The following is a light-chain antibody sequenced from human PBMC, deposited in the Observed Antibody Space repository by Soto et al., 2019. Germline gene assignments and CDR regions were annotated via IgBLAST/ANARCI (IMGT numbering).Light chain of an antibody. CDR1: QSINSY. CDR3: QQTYRIPPT. CDR2: AAS. J-gene: IGKJ5*01. Sequence: DLQMTQSPSSLSASIGNRVTITCRASQSINSYLNWYQQKPGKAPNLLIYAASSLQSGVPPRFSGSGSGTGFTLTTSSLQPEDFAFYYCQQTYRIPPTFGQGTRLEIK. V-gene: IGKV1-39*01.